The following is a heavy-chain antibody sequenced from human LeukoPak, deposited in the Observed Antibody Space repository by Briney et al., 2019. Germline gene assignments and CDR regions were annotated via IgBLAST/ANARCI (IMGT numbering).Heavy chain of an antibody. CDR2: IKQEGSEK. Sequence: GGSLRLSCAASGFTFSSFWMTWVRQAPGKGLEWVANIKQEGSEKYHVDSVKGRFTISRDNAKNSLYLQMNNLRGEDTAVYYCARSTGGYYFDYWGQGTLVTVSS. D-gene: IGHD2-8*02. CDR3: ARSTGGYYFDY. J-gene: IGHJ4*02. V-gene: IGHV3-7*01. CDR1: GFTFSSFW.